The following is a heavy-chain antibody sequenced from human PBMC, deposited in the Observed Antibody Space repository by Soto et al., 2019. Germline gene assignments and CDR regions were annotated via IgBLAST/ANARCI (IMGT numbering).Heavy chain of an antibody. CDR2: IRSNTFGGAS. J-gene: IGHJ4*02. Sequence: GGSLRLSCTASGFTFGDYAMSWFRQAPGKGLKWVGFIRSNTFGGASIYAASVKGRFSISRDDSKSIAYLQMNSLKIDDTAVYYCTKDRDILTGYYSPKSFDYWGQGT. D-gene: IGHD3-9*01. CDR1: GFTFGDYA. CDR3: TKDRDILTGYYSPKSFDY. V-gene: IGHV3-49*03.